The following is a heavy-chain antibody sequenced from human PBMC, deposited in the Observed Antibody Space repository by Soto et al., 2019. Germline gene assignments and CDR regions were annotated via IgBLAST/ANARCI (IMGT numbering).Heavy chain of an antibody. Sequence: GGSLRLSCAASGFTFSSYGMHWVRQAPGKGLEWVAVIWYDGSNKYYADSVKGRFTISRDNSKNTLYLQMNSLRAEDTAVYYCARESGEYSGYDAINYFDYWGQGTLVTVSS. V-gene: IGHV3-33*01. CDR1: GFTFSSYG. CDR2: IWYDGSNK. J-gene: IGHJ4*02. D-gene: IGHD5-12*01. CDR3: ARESGEYSGYDAINYFDY.